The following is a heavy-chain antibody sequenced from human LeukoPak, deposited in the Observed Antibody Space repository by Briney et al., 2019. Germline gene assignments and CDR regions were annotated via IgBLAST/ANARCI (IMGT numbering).Heavy chain of an antibody. CDR2: ISWNSGSI. CDR1: GFTFDDYA. J-gene: IGHJ4*02. V-gene: IGHV3-9*01. Sequence: PGRSLRLSCAASGFTFDDYAMHWVRQAPGKGLEWVSGISWNSGSIGYVDSVKGRFTISRDNAKNSLYLQMNSLRAEDTALYYCAKAVWSMVRGVTFDYWGQGTLVTVSS. CDR3: AKAVWSMVRGVTFDY. D-gene: IGHD3-10*01.